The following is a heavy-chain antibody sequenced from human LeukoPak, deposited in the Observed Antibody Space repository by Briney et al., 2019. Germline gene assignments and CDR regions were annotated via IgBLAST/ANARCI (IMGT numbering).Heavy chain of an antibody. J-gene: IGHJ5*02. D-gene: IGHD2-2*02. V-gene: IGHV1-46*01. CDR1: GYTFTSYY. Sequence: ASVKVSCKASGYTFTSYYMHWVRQAPGQGLEWMGIINPSGGSTSYAQKFQGRVTMTRDTSISTAYMELSRLRSDDTAVYYCARVVPAAIPPNWFDPWGQGTLVTVSS. CDR3: ARVVPAAIPPNWFDP. CDR2: INPSGGST.